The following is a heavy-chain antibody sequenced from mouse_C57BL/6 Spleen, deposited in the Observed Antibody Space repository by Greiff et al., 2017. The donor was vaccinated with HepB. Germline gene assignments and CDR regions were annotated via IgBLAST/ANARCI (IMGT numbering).Heavy chain of an antibody. D-gene: IGHD4-1*01. CDR1: GYTFTSYW. Sequence: QVQLQQSGAELVKPGASVKLSCKASGYTFTSYWMHWVKQRPGQGLEWIGMIHPNSGSTNYNEKFKSKATLTVDKSSSTAYMQLSSLTSEDSAVYYCARPNWDLAWFAYWGQGTLVTVSA. CDR3: ARPNWDLAWFAY. J-gene: IGHJ3*01. V-gene: IGHV1-64*01. CDR2: IHPNSGST.